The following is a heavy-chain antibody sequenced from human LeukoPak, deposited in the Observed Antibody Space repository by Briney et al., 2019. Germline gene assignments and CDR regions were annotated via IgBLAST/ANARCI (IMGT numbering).Heavy chain of an antibody. CDR2: IYSGGST. D-gene: IGHD6-19*01. V-gene: IGHV3-53*01. CDR3: AREDGYSSGWYYFDY. Sequence: GGSLRLSCAASGFTVSSNYMSWVRKAPGKGLEWVSVIYSGGSTYYADSVKGRFTISRDNSKNTLYLQMNSLRAEDTAVYYCAREDGYSSGWYYFDYWGQGTLVTVSS. CDR1: GFTVSSNY. J-gene: IGHJ4*02.